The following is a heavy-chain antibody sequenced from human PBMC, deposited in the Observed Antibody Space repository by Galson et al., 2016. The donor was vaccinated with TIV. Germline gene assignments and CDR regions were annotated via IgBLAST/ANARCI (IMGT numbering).Heavy chain of an antibody. Sequence: ETLSLTCAVSSGSISSSNWWSWVRQPPGQGLEWIGEMSHSGSTNYNPSLKRRVTISLDTSKRQFSLEVTSVTAADTAVYYCARRHQWLGGSFDTWGQGTTVTVSS. CDR2: MSHSGST. J-gene: IGHJ3*02. CDR1: SGSISSSNW. D-gene: IGHD6-19*01. V-gene: IGHV4-4*02. CDR3: ARRHQWLGGSFDT.